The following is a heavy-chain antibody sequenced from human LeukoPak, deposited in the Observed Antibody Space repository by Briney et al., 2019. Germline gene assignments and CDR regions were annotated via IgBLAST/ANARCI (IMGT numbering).Heavy chain of an antibody. V-gene: IGHV1-18*01. Sequence: ASVKVSCKASGYTFNSYGISWVRQAPGQGLERMGWISAYNGNTNYAQRVQGRVTMTTDTSTSTAYMELRSLRSDDTAVYYCARDGYDFLSGYYRTPFDNWGQGTLVTVSS. CDR2: ISAYNGNT. J-gene: IGHJ4*02. CDR3: ARDGYDFLSGYYRTPFDN. D-gene: IGHD3-3*01. CDR1: GYTFNSYG.